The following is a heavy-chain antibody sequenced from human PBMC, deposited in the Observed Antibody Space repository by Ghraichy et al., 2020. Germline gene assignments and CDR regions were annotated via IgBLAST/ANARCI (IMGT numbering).Heavy chain of an antibody. V-gene: IGHV3-64D*06. Sequence: GGSLRLSCSASGFTFSSYAMHWVRQAPGKGLEYVSGISSNGGGTYNADSVRGRFTISRDNSKNTLYLQMSSLRVEDTAVYYCVKRASSPVKSRFDYWGQGTLVTVSS. CDR2: ISSNGGGT. CDR1: GFTFSSYA. CDR3: VKRASSPVKSRFDY. J-gene: IGHJ4*02.